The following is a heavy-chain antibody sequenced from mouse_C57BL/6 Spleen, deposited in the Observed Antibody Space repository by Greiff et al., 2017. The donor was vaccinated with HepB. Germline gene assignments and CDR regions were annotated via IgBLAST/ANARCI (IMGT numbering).Heavy chain of an antibody. Sequence: QVQLKQPGAELVMPGASVKLSCKASGYTFTSYWMHWVKQRPGQGLEWIGEIDPSDSYTNYNQKFKGKSTLTVDKSSSTAYMQLSSLTSEDSAVYYCARNGNYEDGFAYWGQGTLVTVSA. CDR1: GYTFTSYW. CDR3: ARNGNYEDGFAY. J-gene: IGHJ3*01. D-gene: IGHD2-1*01. CDR2: IDPSDSYT. V-gene: IGHV1-69*01.